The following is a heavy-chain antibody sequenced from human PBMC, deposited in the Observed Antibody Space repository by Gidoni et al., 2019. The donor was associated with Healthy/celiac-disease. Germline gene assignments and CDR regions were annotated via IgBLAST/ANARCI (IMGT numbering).Heavy chain of an antibody. D-gene: IGHD1-26*01. CDR3: ARALRGVGATAGMDV. CDR1: GYPFTGYY. J-gene: IGHJ6*02. Sequence: QVQLVQSGAEVKKPGASVKVSCKASGYPFTGYYMHWVRQAPGQGLEWMGWINPNSGGTNYAQKFQGRVTMTRDTSISTAYMELSRLRSDDTAVYYCARALRGVGATAGMDVWGQGTTVTVSS. V-gene: IGHV1-2*02. CDR2: INPNSGGT.